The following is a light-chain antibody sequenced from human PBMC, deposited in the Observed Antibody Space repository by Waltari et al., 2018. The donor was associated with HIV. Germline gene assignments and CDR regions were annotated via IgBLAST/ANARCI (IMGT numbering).Light chain of an antibody. CDR3: QQYDNLPLRYT. CDR1: QDISNH. Sequence: DIQMTPSPSSLSASVGDRVTITCQANQDISNHLNWYQQKPGKAPKFLIYDASNLETGVPSRFSGRGSGTDFTFTINSLQPEDIATYYCQQYDNLPLRYTFGQGTKLEIK. J-gene: IGKJ2*01. V-gene: IGKV1-33*01. CDR2: DAS.